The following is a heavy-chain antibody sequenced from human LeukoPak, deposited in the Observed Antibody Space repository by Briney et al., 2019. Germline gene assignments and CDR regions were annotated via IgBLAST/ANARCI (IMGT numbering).Heavy chain of an antibody. CDR2: FDPDDGAR. CDR3: ASDRTMTTVTSGQSWDDP. V-gene: IGHV1-24*01. J-gene: IGHJ5*02. Sequence: ASVKVSCKVSGYSLTALAIHWERQAPGKGLEWMGRFDPDDGARIYSQRFQDRFLMTEDPSSDTAYMELSGLRSEDTAVYFCASDRTMTTVTSGQSWDDPWGQGTLVTVSS. D-gene: IGHD4-17*01. CDR1: GYSLTALA.